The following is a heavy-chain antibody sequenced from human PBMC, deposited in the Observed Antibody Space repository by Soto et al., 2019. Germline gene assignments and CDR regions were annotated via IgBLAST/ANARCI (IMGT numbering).Heavy chain of an antibody. Sequence: SETLSLTCTVSGGSISSSSYYWGWIRQPPGKGLEWIGSIYYSGSTYYNPSLKSRVTISVDTSKNQFSLKLGSVTAADTAVYYCASRWSGYPEYFQHWGRGTLVTVSS. D-gene: IGHD3-3*01. CDR2: IYYSGST. J-gene: IGHJ1*01. CDR1: GGSISSSSYY. CDR3: ASRWSGYPEYFQH. V-gene: IGHV4-39*01.